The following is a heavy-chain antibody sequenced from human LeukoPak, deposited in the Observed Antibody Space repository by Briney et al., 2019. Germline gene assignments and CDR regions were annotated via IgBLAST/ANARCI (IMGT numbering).Heavy chain of an antibody. D-gene: IGHD2-2*01. CDR3: AKPGGYQLLPYYMDV. J-gene: IGHJ6*03. CDR2: IRYDGSNK. CDR1: GFTFSSYG. Sequence: GGSLRLSCAASGFTFSSYGMHWVRQAPGKGLEWVAFIRYDGSNKYYADSVKGRFTISRDNSKNTLYLQMNSLRAEDTAVYYCAKPGGYQLLPYYMDVWGKGTTVTVSS. V-gene: IGHV3-30*02.